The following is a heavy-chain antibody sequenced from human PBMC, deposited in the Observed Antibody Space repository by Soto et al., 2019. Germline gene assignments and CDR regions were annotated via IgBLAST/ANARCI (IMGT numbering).Heavy chain of an antibody. V-gene: IGHV3-53*01. CDR2: IYRDGST. CDR3: ARNYFDSGGGFDY. Sequence: GGSQRLSCAASGFIVSSNYMSWVRQAPGKGLEWVSVIYRDGSTYYADSVKGRFTISRDNSKNTLYLQMNSLRAEDTAVYYCARNYFDSGGGFDYWGQGTLVTVSS. J-gene: IGHJ4*02. CDR1: GFIVSSNY. D-gene: IGHD3-22*01.